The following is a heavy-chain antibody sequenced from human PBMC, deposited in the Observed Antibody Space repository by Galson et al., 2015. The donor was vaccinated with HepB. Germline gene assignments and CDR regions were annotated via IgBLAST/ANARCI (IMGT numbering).Heavy chain of an antibody. CDR3: ARGGQWPQFYYFDY. CDR1: GYSFTIYY. CDR2: VNTGNGNT. Sequence: SVKVSCKASGYSFTIYYIHWVRQAPGQRLEWMGRVNTGNGNTTYSQKFQDRVTLTRDTSATTAYMELSSLESEVTAVYYRARGGQWPQFYYFDYWGRGTLVTVSS. J-gene: IGHJ4*02. D-gene: IGHD5-24*01. V-gene: IGHV1-3*04.